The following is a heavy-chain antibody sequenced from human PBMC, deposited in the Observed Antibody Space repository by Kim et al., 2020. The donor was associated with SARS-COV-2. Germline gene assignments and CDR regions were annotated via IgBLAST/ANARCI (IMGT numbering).Heavy chain of an antibody. CDR1: GYTFTSYD. D-gene: IGHD6-13*01. J-gene: IGHJ6*02. V-gene: IGHV1-8*01. CDR2: MNPNSGNT. Sequence: ASVKVSCKASGYTFTSYDINWVRQATGQGLEWMGWMNPNSGNTGYAQKFQGRVTMTRNTSISTAYMELSSLRSEDTAGYYCARGPGSSCWYVRYYYGMAVWGQGGTVTVSS. CDR3: ARGPGSSCWYVRYYYGMAV.